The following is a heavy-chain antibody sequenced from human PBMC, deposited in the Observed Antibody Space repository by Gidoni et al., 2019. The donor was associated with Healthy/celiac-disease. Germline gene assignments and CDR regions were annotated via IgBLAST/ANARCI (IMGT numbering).Heavy chain of an antibody. CDR2: ISGSGGST. CDR3: AKDVGYSGYDWGLIDY. V-gene: IGHV3-23*01. D-gene: IGHD5-12*01. CDR1: GFTFSSYA. J-gene: IGHJ4*02. Sequence: EVQLLESGGGLVQPGGSLRLSCAASGFTFSSYAMSWVRQAPGKGLEWVSAISGSGGSTYYADSVKGRFTISRDNSKNTLYLQMNSLRAEDTAVYYCAKDVGYSGYDWGLIDYWGQGTLVTVSS.